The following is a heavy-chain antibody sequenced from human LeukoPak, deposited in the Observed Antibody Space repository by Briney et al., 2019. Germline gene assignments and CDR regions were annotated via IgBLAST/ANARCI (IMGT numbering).Heavy chain of an antibody. Sequence: ASVKVSCKASGYTFTSYAMNWVRQAPGQGLEWMGWINTNTGNPTYAQGFTGRFVYSLDTSVSTAYLQISSLKAEDTAVYYCARESGVLWWWLTRSFDPWGQGTLVTVSS. CDR1: GYTFTSYA. CDR3: ARESGVLWWWLTRSFDP. V-gene: IGHV7-4-1*02. D-gene: IGHD2-21*01. CDR2: INTNTGNP. J-gene: IGHJ5*02.